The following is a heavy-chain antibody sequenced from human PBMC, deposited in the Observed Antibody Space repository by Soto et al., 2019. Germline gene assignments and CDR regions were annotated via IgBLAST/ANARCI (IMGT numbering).Heavy chain of an antibody. V-gene: IGHV4-34*01. Sequence: SETLSLTCAVYGGSFSGFYWSWIRQPPGKGLEWIGEINHSGSTNYNPSLKSRVTISVDTSKNQFSLKLSSVTAADTAVYYCARGCATVGGGGSCYNIKYNWFDPWGQGTLVTVSS. J-gene: IGHJ5*02. CDR3: ARGCATVGGGGSCYNIKYNWFDP. CDR1: GGSFSGFY. D-gene: IGHD2-15*01. CDR2: INHSGST.